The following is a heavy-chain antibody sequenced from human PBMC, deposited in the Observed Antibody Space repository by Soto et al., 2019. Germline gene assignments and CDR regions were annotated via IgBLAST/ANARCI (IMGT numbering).Heavy chain of an antibody. D-gene: IGHD3-3*01. CDR3: VRAPGPWYYVRDA. CDR2: IGKNGRDI. V-gene: IGHV3-48*03. CDR1: GFIFSEYE. J-gene: IGHJ6*03. Sequence: GGSLRLSCEVSGFIFSEYEFNWVRQAPGKGLEWVSYIGKNGRDIYDADSVKGRFTISRDDDKSTLYLEMNSLRAEDTAVYYCVRAPGPWYYVRDAWGKGTMV.